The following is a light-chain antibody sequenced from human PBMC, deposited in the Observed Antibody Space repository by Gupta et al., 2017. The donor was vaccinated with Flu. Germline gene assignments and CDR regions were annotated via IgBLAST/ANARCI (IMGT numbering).Light chain of an antibody. J-gene: IGLJ1*01. CDR1: NNDVGRSNR. CDR2: DVT. CDR3: SSHAGRVTWV. V-gene: IGLV2-11*01. Sequence: QSAPTQPRAVSGSPGQSVTISFPVTNNDVGRSNRVSWYEQRPGKAPKLILYDVTERPSGVPDRFSGSKSGNTASLTISGLQADDEADYFCSSHAGRVTWVFGTGTTVTVL.